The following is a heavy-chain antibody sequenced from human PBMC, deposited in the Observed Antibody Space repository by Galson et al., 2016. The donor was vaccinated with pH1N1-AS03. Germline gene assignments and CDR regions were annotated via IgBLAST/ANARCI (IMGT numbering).Heavy chain of an antibody. CDR2: ISNDGTKK. D-gene: IGHD6-19*01. J-gene: IGHJ4*02. CDR3: TRASGSGWYGSYYDY. V-gene: IGHV3-30*04. Sequence: SLRLSCAASGFSFSTYSVHWVRQAPGRGLEWVALISNDGTKKFYADSVRGRFTISRDTSKNTVYLQMNSLRVEDTAVYYCTRASGSGWYGSYYDYWGQGTLVPVSS. CDR1: GFSFSTYS.